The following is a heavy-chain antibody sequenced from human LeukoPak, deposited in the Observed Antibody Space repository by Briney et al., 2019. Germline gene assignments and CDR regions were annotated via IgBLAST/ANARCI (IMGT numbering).Heavy chain of an antibody. V-gene: IGHV3-72*01. J-gene: IGHJ3*02. D-gene: IGHD3-22*01. CDR2: TRNKAKGHTT. Sequence: PGGSLRLFCEVSGLSFSDYYIDWVRQAPGGGLEWVGRTRNKAKGHTTEYAASLEGRFTISRDGSKSSVYLQMNSLKIEDTAVYYCTRVGYYDRNGDSIDALDIWGQGTWVTVSS. CDR3: TRVGYYDRNGDSIDALDI. CDR1: GLSFSDYY.